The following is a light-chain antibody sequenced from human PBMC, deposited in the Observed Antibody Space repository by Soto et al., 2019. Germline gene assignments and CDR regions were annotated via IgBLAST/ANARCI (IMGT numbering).Light chain of an antibody. CDR1: QSVSSNY. CDR3: QQYGSSLYT. J-gene: IGKJ2*01. Sequence: EIVLTQSPGTLSLSPGERATLSCRASQSVSSNYLAWYQQKPGQAPRLPISGASSRATGIPDRFSGSGSGTDFTLTISRLEPEDFAVSYCQQYGSSLYTFGQWTKLEIK. V-gene: IGKV3-20*01. CDR2: GAS.